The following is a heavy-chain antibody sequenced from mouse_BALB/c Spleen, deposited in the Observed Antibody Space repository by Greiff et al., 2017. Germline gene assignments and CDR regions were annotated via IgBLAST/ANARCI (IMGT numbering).Heavy chain of an antibody. CDR1: GYSITSGYY. J-gene: IGHJ1*01. CDR3: ASETTVVADWYFDV. CDR2: ISYDGSN. Sequence: EVKLQESGPGLVKPSQSLSLTCSVTGYSITSGYYWNWIRQFPGNKLEWMGYISYDGSNNYNPSLKNRISITRDTSKNQFFLKLNSVTTEDTATYYCASETTVVADWYFDVWGAGTTVTVSS. V-gene: IGHV3-6*02. D-gene: IGHD1-1*01.